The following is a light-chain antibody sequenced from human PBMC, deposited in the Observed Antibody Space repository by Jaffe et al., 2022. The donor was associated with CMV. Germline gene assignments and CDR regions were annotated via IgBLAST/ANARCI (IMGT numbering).Light chain of an antibody. CDR1: KLENKF. V-gene: IGLV3-1*01. J-gene: IGLJ2*01. CDR3: QAWDNDTVV. Sequence: SYELTQPPSVSVSPGQTATIVCFGDKLENKFVSWYRQKPGQSPVMVIYENKNRPSGIPERLSGSNSGNTATLTISGTQTIDGAEYYCQAWDNDTVVFGGGTKLTVL. CDR2: ENK.